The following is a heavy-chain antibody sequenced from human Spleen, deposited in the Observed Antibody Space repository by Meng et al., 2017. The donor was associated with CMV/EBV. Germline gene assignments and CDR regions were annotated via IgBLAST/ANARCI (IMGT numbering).Heavy chain of an antibody. CDR2: IYYSGST. D-gene: IGHD3-10*01. V-gene: IGHV4-31*03. CDR1: GGSISSGGYN. Sequence: LRLSCTVSGGSISSGGYNWSWIRQHPGKGLEWSGYIYYSGSTYYNPSLKSRVTISVDRSKNQFSLRLNSVTAADTAVYYCAGVTVVRGGKFDTWGQGTLVTVSS. CDR3: AGVTVVRGGKFDT. J-gene: IGHJ5*02.